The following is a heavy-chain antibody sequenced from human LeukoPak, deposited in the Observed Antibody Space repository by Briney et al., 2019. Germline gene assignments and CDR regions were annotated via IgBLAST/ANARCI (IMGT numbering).Heavy chain of an antibody. Sequence: PSETLSLTCTVSGGSISSGGYYWSWIRQHPGKGLEWIGYIYYSGSTYYNPPLKSRVTISVDTSKDQFSLKLSSVTAADTAVYYCARGTADCSSTSCYLDYWGQGTLVTVSS. CDR1: GGSISSGGYY. V-gene: IGHV4-31*03. CDR3: ARGTADCSSTSCYLDY. CDR2: IYYSGST. J-gene: IGHJ4*02. D-gene: IGHD2-2*01.